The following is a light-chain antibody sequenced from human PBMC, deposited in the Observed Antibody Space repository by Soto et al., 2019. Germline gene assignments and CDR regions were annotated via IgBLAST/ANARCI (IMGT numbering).Light chain of an antibody. Sequence: QSALAQPASVSGSPGQSITISCSGTSSDIGYYDYVSWYQQHPGKAPKLVLYEGNKRPSGVSDRFSGSKSGNTASLTISALQAEDEADYSCCSFAGGATFVFGGGTKLTVL. V-gene: IGLV2-23*03. CDR2: EGN. CDR3: CSFAGGATFV. CDR1: SSDIGYYDY. J-gene: IGLJ2*01.